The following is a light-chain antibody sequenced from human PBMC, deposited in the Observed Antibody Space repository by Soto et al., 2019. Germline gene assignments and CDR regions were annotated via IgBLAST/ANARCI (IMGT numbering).Light chain of an antibody. CDR3: LQDYSYPRT. CDR2: ATS. CDR1: QGIRND. J-gene: IGKJ1*01. Sequence: AIPMTQSPSSLSASVGDRVTIICRASQGIRNDLGWYQQRPGKAPKLLIYATSNLQSGVPSRFSGSGSGTDFTLTNSSLQPEDFATYYCLQDYSYPRTFGQGTKVESK. V-gene: IGKV1-6*01.